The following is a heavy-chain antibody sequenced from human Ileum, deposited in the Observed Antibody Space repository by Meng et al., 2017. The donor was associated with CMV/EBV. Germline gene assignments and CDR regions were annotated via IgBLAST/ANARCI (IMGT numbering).Heavy chain of an antibody. CDR2: IYYSGIT. Sequence: GSLRLSCTVSGGSICSYYWSWIRQPPGKGLEWIGYIYYSGITNYNPSLRSRVTISVDTSKTQFSLKLSSVTAADTAVYYCAKQFCTTTSCYKNGLDVWGQGTTVTVSS. V-gene: IGHV4-59*01. J-gene: IGHJ6*02. D-gene: IGHD2-2*02. CDR1: GGSICSYY. CDR3: AKQFCTTTSCYKNGLDV.